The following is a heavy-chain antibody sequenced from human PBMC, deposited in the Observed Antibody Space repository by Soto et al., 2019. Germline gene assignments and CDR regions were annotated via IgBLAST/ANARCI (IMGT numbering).Heavy chain of an antibody. CDR3: AKGLRIAAPLDY. D-gene: IGHD6-13*01. V-gene: IGHV3-23*01. J-gene: IGHJ4*02. Sequence: PGGSLRLSCAASGFTVSSYAMSWVRQAPGKGLEWVSAISGSGGNTYYADSVQGRFTISRDTFKNTPYLQMNSLRAEDTAVYYCAKGLRIAAPLDYWGQGTLVTVSS. CDR1: GFTVSSYA. CDR2: ISGSGGNT.